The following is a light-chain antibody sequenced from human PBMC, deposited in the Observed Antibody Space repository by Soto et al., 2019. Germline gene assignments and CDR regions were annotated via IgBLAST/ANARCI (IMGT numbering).Light chain of an antibody. CDR1: RSITSNY. Sequence: EIVLTQSPGTLSLSPGERATLSCRASRSITSNYLAWYQQRPGQAPRPLIYGISNRATGVPDRFSGSGSGTEFTLTSDRLEPEDFGVYYCQDYGSSPFTFGPGTKVDIK. CDR2: GIS. V-gene: IGKV3-20*01. J-gene: IGKJ3*01. CDR3: QDYGSSPFT.